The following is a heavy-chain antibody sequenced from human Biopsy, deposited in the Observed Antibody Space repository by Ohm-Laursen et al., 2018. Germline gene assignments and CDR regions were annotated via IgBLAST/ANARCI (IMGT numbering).Heavy chain of an antibody. CDR2: ISTYFGNT. V-gene: IGHV1-18*01. CDR1: GYSFTSYG. J-gene: IGHJ4*03. D-gene: IGHD2-15*01. CDR3: VREGLDCAGGTCYSGPLDL. Sequence: GSSVNVSRQASGYSFTSYGMNWVRQAPGQGLEWVGWISTYFGNTNSTQKLQARVTLSTETSTDTAYMELRSLRYDDTAIYYCVREGLDCAGGTCYSGPLDLWGQGTLITVSS.